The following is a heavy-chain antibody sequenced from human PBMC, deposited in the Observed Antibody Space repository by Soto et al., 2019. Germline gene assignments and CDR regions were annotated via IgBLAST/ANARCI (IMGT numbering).Heavy chain of an antibody. V-gene: IGHV3-33*01. CDR3: ARDNWAIEQWLIIDY. Sequence: PGGSLRLSCAASGFTFSSYGMHWVRQAPGKGLEWVAVIWYDGSNKYYADSVKGRFTISRDNSKNTLYLQMNSLRAEDTAVYYCARDNWAIEQWLIIDYLGQGTLVTVS. CDR1: GFTFSSYG. D-gene: IGHD6-19*01. J-gene: IGHJ4*02. CDR2: IWYDGSNK.